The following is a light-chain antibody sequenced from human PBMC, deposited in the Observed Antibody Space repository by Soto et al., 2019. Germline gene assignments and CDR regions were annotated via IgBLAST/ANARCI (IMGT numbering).Light chain of an antibody. Sequence: EIVMTQSPGTLSVSPGERATLSCRASQGIGTNLAWYQQRPCQAPRLLIYAASSRATDIPAMFTGRGSGTEFTLTIISLQSEDFAVYFCQQYNNWPLYTFGQGTKLEI. CDR1: QGIGTN. J-gene: IGKJ2*01. CDR3: QQYNNWPLYT. V-gene: IGKV3-15*01. CDR2: AAS.